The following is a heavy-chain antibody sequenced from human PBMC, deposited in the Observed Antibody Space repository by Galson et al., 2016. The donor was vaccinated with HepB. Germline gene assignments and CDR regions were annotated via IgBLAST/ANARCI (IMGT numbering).Heavy chain of an antibody. CDR1: GGTFSSYA. D-gene: IGHD1-14*01. Sequence: SVKVSCKASGGTFSSYAISWVRQAPGQGLDWMGEIIPIFGKEKYAQKFQGRVTITADESTDTSYMELSSLRSDDTAVYYCARDEPMDVWGQGTTVTVSS. CDR3: ARDEPMDV. V-gene: IGHV1-69*13. J-gene: IGHJ6*02. CDR2: IIPIFGKE.